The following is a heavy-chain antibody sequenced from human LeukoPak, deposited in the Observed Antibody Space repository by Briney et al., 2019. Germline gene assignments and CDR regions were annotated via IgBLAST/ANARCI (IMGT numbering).Heavy chain of an antibody. CDR1: GFPFTSYA. V-gene: IGHV3-23*01. J-gene: IGHJ4*02. D-gene: IGHD3-3*01. Sequence: PGGSLRLSCAASGFPFTSYAMNWARQAPGKGLEWVSFISASGSSTHYADSVKGRFTISRDNSNNTLYLQINSLRAEDTAAYYCAKGAQYDFWTGYTLEYFDVWGKGTLVTVSS. CDR2: ISASGSST. CDR3: AKGAQYDFWTGYTLEYFDV.